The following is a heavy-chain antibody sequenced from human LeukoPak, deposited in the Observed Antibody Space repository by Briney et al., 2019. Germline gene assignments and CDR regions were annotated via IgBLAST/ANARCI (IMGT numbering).Heavy chain of an antibody. J-gene: IGHJ3*02. CDR3: ARDGIVVVPSDAFDI. CDR2: ISSSSSYI. D-gene: IGHD2-2*01. Sequence: GGSLRLSCAASGFTFSSYEMNWVRQAPGKGLEWVSSISSSSSYIYYADSVKGRFTISRDNAKNSLYLQMNSLRAEDTAVYYCARDGIVVVPSDAFDIWGQGTMVTVSS. V-gene: IGHV3-21*01. CDR1: GFTFSSYE.